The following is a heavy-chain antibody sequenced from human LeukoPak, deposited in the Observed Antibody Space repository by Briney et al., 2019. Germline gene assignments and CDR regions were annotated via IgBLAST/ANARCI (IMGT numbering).Heavy chain of an antibody. V-gene: IGHV4-39*01. CDR1: GGSISSSSYY. Sequence: SETLSLTCTVSGGSISSSSYYWGWIRQPPGKGVEWIGSIYYSGSTYYNPSLKSRVTISVDTSKNQFSLKLSSVTAADTAVYYCARLAGSFYYFDYWGQGTLVTVSS. J-gene: IGHJ4*02. CDR2: IYYSGST. CDR3: ARLAGSFYYFDY. D-gene: IGHD3-10*01.